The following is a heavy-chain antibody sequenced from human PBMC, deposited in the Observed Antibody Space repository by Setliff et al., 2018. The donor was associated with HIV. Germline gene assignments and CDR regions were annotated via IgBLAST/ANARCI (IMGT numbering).Heavy chain of an antibody. CDR3: TTGVSRYCSGGSCYSGDY. Sequence: GGSLRLSCAASGFTFSNAWMNWVRQAPGKGPEWVGRIKSKTDGGTTDYAAPVKGRFTISRDDSKNTLYLQMNSLKTEDTAVYYCTTGVSRYCSGGSCYSGDYWGQGTLVTVSS. D-gene: IGHD2-15*01. CDR1: GFTFSNAW. CDR2: IKSKTDGGTT. J-gene: IGHJ4*02. V-gene: IGHV3-15*01.